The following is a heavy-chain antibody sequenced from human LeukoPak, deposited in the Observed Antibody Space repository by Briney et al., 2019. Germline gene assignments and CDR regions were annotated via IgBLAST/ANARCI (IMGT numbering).Heavy chain of an antibody. CDR3: ARVQYSYGLRGWFDP. V-gene: IGHV4-34*01. D-gene: IGHD5-18*01. CDR2: INHSGST. CDR1: GGSFSGYY. Sequence: SETLSLTCAVYGGSFSGYYWSWIRQPPGKGLEWIGEINHSGSTNYNPSLKSRVTISVDTSKNQFSLKLSSVTDADTAVYYCARVQYSYGLRGWFDPWGQGTLVTVSS. J-gene: IGHJ5*02.